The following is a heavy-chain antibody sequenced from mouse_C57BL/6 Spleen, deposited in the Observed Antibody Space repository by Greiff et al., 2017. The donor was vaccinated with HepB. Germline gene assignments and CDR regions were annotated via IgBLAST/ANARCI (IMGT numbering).Heavy chain of an antibody. J-gene: IGHJ3*01. CDR1: GFTFSSYA. CDR2: ISDGGSYT. Sequence: EVQLVESGGGLVKPGGSLKLSCAASGFTFSSYAMSWVRQTPEKRLGWVATISDGGSYTYYPDNVKGRFTISRDNAKNNLYLQMSHLKSEDTAMYYCSSGGYYGRRYGAYWGQGTLVTVSA. CDR3: SSGGYYGRRYGAY. V-gene: IGHV5-4*01. D-gene: IGHD1-1*01.